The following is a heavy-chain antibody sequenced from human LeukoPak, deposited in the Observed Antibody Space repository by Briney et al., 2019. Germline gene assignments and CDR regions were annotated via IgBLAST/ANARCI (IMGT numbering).Heavy chain of an antibody. J-gene: IGHJ4*02. D-gene: IGHD6-19*01. CDR3: ARAGRYSSGWRNIDY. CDR2: MDPNSGNT. Sequence: GASVKVSCKASGYTFTSYDINWVRQATGQGLEWMGWMDPNSGNTGYAQKFQGRVTMTRNTSISTAYMELSSLRSEDTAVYYCARAGRYSSGWRNIDYWGQGTLVTVSS. V-gene: IGHV1-8*02. CDR1: GYTFTSYD.